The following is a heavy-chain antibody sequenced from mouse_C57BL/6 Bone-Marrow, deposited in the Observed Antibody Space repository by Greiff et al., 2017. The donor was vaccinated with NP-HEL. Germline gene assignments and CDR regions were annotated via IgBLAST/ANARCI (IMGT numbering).Heavy chain of an antibody. CDR1: GYAFSSYW. D-gene: IGHD2-3*01. CDR2: IYPGDGDT. V-gene: IGHV1-80*01. J-gene: IGHJ4*01. Sequence: VMLVESGAELVKPGASVKISCKASGYAFSSYWMNWVKQRPGKGLEWIGQIYPGDGDTNYNGKFKGKATLTADKSSSTAYMQLSSLTSEDSAVYFCARRGYEAMDYWGQGTSVTVSS. CDR3: ARRGYEAMDY.